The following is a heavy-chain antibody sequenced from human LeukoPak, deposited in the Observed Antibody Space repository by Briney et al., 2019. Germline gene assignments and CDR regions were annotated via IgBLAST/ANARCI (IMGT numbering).Heavy chain of an antibody. CDR1: GGSINNYY. D-gene: IGHD6-13*01. V-gene: IGHV4-59*01. CDR3: ARGVYIAAAQYGY. J-gene: IGHJ4*02. Sequence: PSGTLSLTCTVSGGSINNYYWSWIRQPPGKGLEWIGYIYYSGSTNYNPSLKSRVTIPVDTSKNQFSLKLSSVTAADTAVYYCARGVYIAAAQYGYWGQGTLVTVSS. CDR2: IYYSGST.